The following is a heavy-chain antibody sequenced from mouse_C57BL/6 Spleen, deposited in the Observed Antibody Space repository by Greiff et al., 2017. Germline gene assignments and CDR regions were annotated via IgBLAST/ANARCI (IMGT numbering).Heavy chain of an antibody. J-gene: IGHJ2*01. CDR3: ARENCGSSIDY. CDR2: IYPGSGST. V-gene: IGHV1-55*01. D-gene: IGHD1-1*01. Sequence: QVQLQQPGAELVKPGASVKMSCKASGYTFTSYWITWVKQRPGQGLECIGDIYPGSGSTNYNEKFKSKATLTVDTSSSTAYMQLSSLTSEDSAVYYCARENCGSSIDYWGQGTTLTVSS. CDR1: GYTFTSYW.